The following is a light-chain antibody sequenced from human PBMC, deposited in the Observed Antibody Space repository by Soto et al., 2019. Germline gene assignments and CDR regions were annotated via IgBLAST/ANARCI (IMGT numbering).Light chain of an antibody. Sequence: DIQMTQSPSTLSGSVGDRVTITCRASPTISSWLAWYQQKPGKAPKLLIYKASTLKSGVPSRFSGSGSGTEFTLTISSLQPDDFATYYCQHYNRYSEAFGQGTKVDIK. CDR1: PTISSW. CDR2: KAS. V-gene: IGKV1-5*03. J-gene: IGKJ1*01. CDR3: QHYNRYSEA.